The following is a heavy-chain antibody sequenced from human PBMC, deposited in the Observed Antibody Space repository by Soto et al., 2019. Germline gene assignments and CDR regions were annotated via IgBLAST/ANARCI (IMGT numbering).Heavy chain of an antibody. J-gene: IGHJ6*02. D-gene: IGHD6-13*01. CDR1: GGSISTYY. CDR3: ARYSSNWFQTEGMDV. V-gene: IGHV4-4*07. Sequence: SETLSLTCTVSGGSISTYYWSWIRQPAGKGLEWIGRIDTSGNTNYNPSRKSRVTMSVDTSKKQFSLKLTSVTAADTAVYYCARYSSNWFQTEGMDVWGQETTVTVSS. CDR2: IDTSGNT.